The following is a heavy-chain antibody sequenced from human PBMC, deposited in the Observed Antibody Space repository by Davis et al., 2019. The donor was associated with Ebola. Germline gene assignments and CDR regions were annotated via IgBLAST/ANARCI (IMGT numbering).Heavy chain of an antibody. Sequence: GESLKISCAASEFTFSSYSMSWVRQAPGKGLEWVSSITASGATTNYADSVKGRFTVSRDNSKNTLDLQMNSLTAEDTAVYYCAKGRYTHVTSSDYWGQGTLVTVSS. V-gene: IGHV3-23*01. CDR2: ITASGATT. CDR1: EFTFSSYS. D-gene: IGHD5-18*01. J-gene: IGHJ4*02. CDR3: AKGRYTHVTSSDY.